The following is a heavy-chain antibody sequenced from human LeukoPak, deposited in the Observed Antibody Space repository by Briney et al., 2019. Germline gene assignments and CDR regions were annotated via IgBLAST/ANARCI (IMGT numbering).Heavy chain of an antibody. D-gene: IGHD6-19*01. Sequence: GGSLRLSCAASGSIFSSYAMSWVRQAPGKGLEWVSGISVSSGTTYYADSVKGRFTISRDNPRNTLFLQLNSLRADDTAVYYCAKEGGSGWSFFDYWGQGTLVTVSS. CDR2: ISVSSGTT. J-gene: IGHJ4*02. CDR1: GSIFSSYA. V-gene: IGHV3-23*01. CDR3: AKEGGSGWSFFDY.